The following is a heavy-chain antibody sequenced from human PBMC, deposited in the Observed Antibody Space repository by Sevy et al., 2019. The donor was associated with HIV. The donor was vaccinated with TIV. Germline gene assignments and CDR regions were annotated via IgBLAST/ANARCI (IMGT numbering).Heavy chain of an antibody. D-gene: IGHD2-21*02. V-gene: IGHV3-30*03. Sequence: GGSLRLSCAASGFTFSSYGMHWVRQAPGKGLEWVAVISYDGSNKYYADSVKGRFTISRDNSKNTLYLQMNNLRTDDTAVYYCARVAVEYCTDDCYHRFDYWGQGTQVTVSS. CDR3: ARVAVEYCTDDCYHRFDY. CDR1: GFTFSSYG. J-gene: IGHJ4*02. CDR2: ISYDGSNK.